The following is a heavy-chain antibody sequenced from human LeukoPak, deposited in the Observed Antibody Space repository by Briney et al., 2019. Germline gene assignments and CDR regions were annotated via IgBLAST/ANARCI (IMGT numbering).Heavy chain of an antibody. D-gene: IGHD2-8*01. V-gene: IGHV4-59*01. CDR2: IYYSGST. J-gene: IGHJ4*02. CDR1: GDSISSYY. Sequence: SETLSLTCTVSGDSISSYYWSWIRQPPGKGLEWIGYIYYSGSTNYNPSLKSRLTISVDTSENQFSLKLSSVTAADTAVYYCARSYYYFDYWGQGTLVTVSS. CDR3: ARSYYYFDY.